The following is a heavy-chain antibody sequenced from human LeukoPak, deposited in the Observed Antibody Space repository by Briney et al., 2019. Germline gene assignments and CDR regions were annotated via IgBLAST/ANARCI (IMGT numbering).Heavy chain of an antibody. Sequence: PSETLSLTCTVSGGSISSYYWSWIRQPPGKGLEWIGYIYYSGSTKYNPSLKSRVTISVDTSKNQFSLRLSSVTAAGTAVYYCATDSDRSDWFFDYWGQGTLVTVSS. J-gene: IGHJ4*02. V-gene: IGHV4-59*01. D-gene: IGHD3-22*01. CDR3: ATDSDRSDWFFDY. CDR2: IYYSGST. CDR1: GGSISSYY.